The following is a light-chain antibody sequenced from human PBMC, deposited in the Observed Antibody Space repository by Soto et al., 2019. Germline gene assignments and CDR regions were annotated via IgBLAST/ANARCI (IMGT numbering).Light chain of an antibody. V-gene: IGKV1-39*01. Sequence: DIQMTQSPSSLSASVGDRVTITCRASQSISSSFLNWYQQKPGKAPKLLIFSASSLQSGVPSRFSGSGSGTDFTLTISRTYYCQQSYSTPTWTFGQGTKVEIK. J-gene: IGKJ1*01. CDR2: SAS. CDR1: QSISSSF. CDR3: QQSYSTPTWT.